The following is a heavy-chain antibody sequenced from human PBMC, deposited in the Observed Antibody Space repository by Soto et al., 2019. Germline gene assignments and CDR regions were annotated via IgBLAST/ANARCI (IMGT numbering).Heavy chain of an antibody. J-gene: IGHJ4*02. V-gene: IGHV1-69*01. CDR3: ARDGGRHSGGIDY. CDR2: IIPIFGTA. Sequence: QVQLVQSGAEVQKPGSSVKVSCKASGGTFSSYSINWVRQAPGQGLEWMGAIIPIFGTANYALKFQGRVTITADESTSTAYMELSSQRSADTAVYYCARDGGRHSGGIDYWGQGTLVTVSS. D-gene: IGHD1-26*01. CDR1: GGTFSSYS.